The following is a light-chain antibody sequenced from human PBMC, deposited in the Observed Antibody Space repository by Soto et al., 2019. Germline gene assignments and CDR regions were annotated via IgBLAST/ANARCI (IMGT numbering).Light chain of an antibody. J-gene: IGLJ1*01. CDR3: AAWDASLNGYV. Sequence: QSALTQPPSASGTPGQGVTISCSGSSSNIGSKTVNWYQQLPGTVPKLLIYNSYQRPSGVPDRFSGSKSGTSASLAISGLQSEDEADYYCAAWDASLNGYVLGAGTKVTVL. CDR2: NSY. CDR1: SSNIGSKT. V-gene: IGLV1-44*01.